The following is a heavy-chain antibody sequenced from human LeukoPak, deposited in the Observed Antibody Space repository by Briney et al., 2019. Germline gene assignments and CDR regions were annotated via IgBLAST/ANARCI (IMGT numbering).Heavy chain of an antibody. V-gene: IGHV3-7*01. D-gene: IGHD2-15*01. CDR1: GYTLSSTW. CDR3: ARDRDCGDGGCYPHFDY. J-gene: IGHJ4*02. CDR2: IRQDGSDR. Sequence: GGSLRLFCAASGYTLSSTWMSWVRQSPGKGLEWVANIRQDGSDRYYIDSVRGRFTISRDNAKNSLSLQMNSLRVEDTAVYYCARDRDCGDGGCYPHFDYLGQGVQFTVSS.